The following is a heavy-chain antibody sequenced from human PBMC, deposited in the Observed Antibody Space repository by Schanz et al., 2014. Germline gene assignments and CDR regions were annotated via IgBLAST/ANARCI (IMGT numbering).Heavy chain of an antibody. D-gene: IGHD3-22*01. CDR2: ISGTGGDDT. CDR3: AKDISDTSGKDDY. V-gene: IGHV3-23*04. J-gene: IGHJ4*02. Sequence: EVQLVESGGGLVQPGGSLRLSCAASGFSFGTYAMTWVLQAPGKGLLWVSSISGTGGDDTYYADSVKGRFTISRDNSKNTLFLQMNSLRVEDSAIYYCAKDISDTSGKDDYWGQGTLVTVSS. CDR1: GFSFGTYA.